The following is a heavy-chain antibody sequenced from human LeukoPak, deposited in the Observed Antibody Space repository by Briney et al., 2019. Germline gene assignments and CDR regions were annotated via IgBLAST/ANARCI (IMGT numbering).Heavy chain of an antibody. D-gene: IGHD2-2*01. Sequence: SVKVACKASGGTFSSYAISWVRQAPGQGLEWMGGIIPIFGTANYAQKFQGRVTITADKSTSTAYMELSSLRSEDTAVYYCARDLCSSTSCQLDYWGQGTLVTVSS. J-gene: IGHJ4*02. CDR3: ARDLCSSTSCQLDY. CDR1: GGTFSSYA. CDR2: IIPIFGTA. V-gene: IGHV1-69*06.